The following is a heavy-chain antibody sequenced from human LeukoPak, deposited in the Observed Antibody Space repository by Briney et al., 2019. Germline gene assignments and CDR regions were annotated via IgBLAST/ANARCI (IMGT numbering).Heavy chain of an antibody. CDR1: GESFSGYY. CDR2: INQGGST. J-gene: IGHJ6*03. CDR3: ARQARITYDGIFSGPISSYMDV. Sequence: SETLSLTCAVYGESFSGYYWSWIRQSPGKGLEWIGEINQGGSTTYNPSLKSRVTISIDTSKNQFSLNLTSVTDADTALYYCARQARITYDGIFSGPISSYMDVWGKGTTVTVSS. V-gene: IGHV4-34*01. D-gene: IGHD3-3*02.